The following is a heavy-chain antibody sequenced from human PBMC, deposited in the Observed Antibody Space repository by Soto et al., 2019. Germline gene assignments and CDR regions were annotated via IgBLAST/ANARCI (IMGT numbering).Heavy chain of an antibody. CDR2: MNPNSGNT. CDR3: ARSQFSDIVLMVYALRGKNWIDP. V-gene: IGHV1-8*01. Sequence: ASVKVSCKASGYTFTSYDINWVRQATGQGLEWMGWMNPNSGNTGYAQKFQGRVTMTRNTSISTAYMELSSLRSEDTAVYYCARSQFSDIVLMVYALRGKNWIDPRGQATLVSVSS. J-gene: IGHJ5*02. D-gene: IGHD2-8*01. CDR1: GYTFTSYD.